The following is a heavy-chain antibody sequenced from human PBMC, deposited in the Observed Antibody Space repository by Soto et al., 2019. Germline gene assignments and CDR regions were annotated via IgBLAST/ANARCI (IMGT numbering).Heavy chain of an antibody. Sequence: GGSLRLSCAASGFTFSSYSMSWVRQAPGKGLEWVSVIYSGGSTYYADSVKGRFTISRDNSKNTLYLQMNSLRAEDTAVYYCARDGEGCSGGSCYSVLDDWGKGTLVTVAS. CDR2: IYSGGST. D-gene: IGHD2-15*01. J-gene: IGHJ4*02. CDR1: GFTFSSYS. V-gene: IGHV3-53*01. CDR3: ARDGEGCSGGSCYSVLDD.